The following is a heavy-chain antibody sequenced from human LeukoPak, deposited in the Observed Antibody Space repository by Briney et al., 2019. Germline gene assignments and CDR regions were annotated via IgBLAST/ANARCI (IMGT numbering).Heavy chain of an antibody. J-gene: IGHJ4*02. Sequence: GGSLRLSCAASGFTVNSNYMSWVRQAPGKGLELVSVIYSGGRTYYADSVKGRFTISRDNSKSALYLQMNSLRADDTAVYYCAKERYSSSSNYFDYWGQGTLVTVSS. CDR2: IYSGGRT. V-gene: IGHV3-66*01. D-gene: IGHD6-6*01. CDR3: AKERYSSSSNYFDY. CDR1: GFTVNSNY.